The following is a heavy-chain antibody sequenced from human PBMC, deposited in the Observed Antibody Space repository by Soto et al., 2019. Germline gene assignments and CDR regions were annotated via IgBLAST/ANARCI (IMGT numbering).Heavy chain of an antibody. D-gene: IGHD1-26*01. V-gene: IGHV1-18*01. CDR3: ARVVGALGHWFDP. CDR2: ISAYNGNT. CDR1: GYTFTSYG. J-gene: IGHJ5*02. Sequence: QVQLEQSGAEVKKPGAAVKVSCKASGYTFTSYGISWVRQAPGQGLEWMGRISAYNGNTNYAQKLQGRVTMTTDTSTSTAYMELRCLRSDVTAVYYCARVVGALGHWFDPWCQGTLVTVSS.